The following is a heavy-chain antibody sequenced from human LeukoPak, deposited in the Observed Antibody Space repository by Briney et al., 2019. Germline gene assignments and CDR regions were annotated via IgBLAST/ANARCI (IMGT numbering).Heavy chain of an antibody. J-gene: IGHJ4*02. Sequence: GGSLRLSCAASGFTFDDYAMHWVRQAPGKGLEWVSLISGDGGSTYYADSVKGRFTISRDNSKNSLYLQMNSPRTEDTALYYCAKGYSSSRLSTFDYWGQGTLVTVSS. D-gene: IGHD6-6*01. V-gene: IGHV3-43*02. CDR1: GFTFDDYA. CDR2: ISGDGGST. CDR3: AKGYSSSRLSTFDY.